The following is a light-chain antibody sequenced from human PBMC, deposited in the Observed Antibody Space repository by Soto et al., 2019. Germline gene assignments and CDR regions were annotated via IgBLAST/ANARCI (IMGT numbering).Light chain of an antibody. V-gene: IGKV1-5*01. CDR2: DAS. CDR1: QSISSW. Sequence: IHSTHSPSTMSASVGDRVTITARASQSISSWLAWYQQKPGKAPKLLIYDASSLESGVPSRFSGSGSGTEFTLTISSLQPDDFATYYCQQYNSYPWTFGQGTKVDI. J-gene: IGKJ1*01. CDR3: QQYNSYPWT.